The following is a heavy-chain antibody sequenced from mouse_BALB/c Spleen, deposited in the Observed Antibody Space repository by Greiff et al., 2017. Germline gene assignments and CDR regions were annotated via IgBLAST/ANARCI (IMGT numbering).Heavy chain of an antibody. J-gene: IGHJ3*01. CDR2: IWGDGST. Sequence: VKLMESGPGLVAPSQSLSITCTVSGFSLTGYGVNWVRQPPGKGLEWLGMIWGDGSTDYNSALKSRLSISKDNSKSQVFLKMNSLQTDDTARYYCAREGDYYGSSWFAYWGQGTLVTVSA. D-gene: IGHD1-1*01. CDR3: AREGDYYGSSWFAY. V-gene: IGHV2-6-7*01. CDR1: GFSLTGYG.